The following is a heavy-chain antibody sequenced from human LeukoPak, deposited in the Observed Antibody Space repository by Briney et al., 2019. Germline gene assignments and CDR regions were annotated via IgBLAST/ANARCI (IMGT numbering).Heavy chain of an antibody. D-gene: IGHD3-3*01. Sequence: SETLSLTCTVSGGSISSYYWSWIRQPPGKGLEWIGYIYYSGSTNYNPSLKSRVTISVDTSKNQFSLKLSSVTAADTAVYYCAKTYDFWSGSGFDPWGQGTLVTVSS. CDR2: IYYSGST. V-gene: IGHV4-59*08. CDR1: GGSISSYY. CDR3: AKTYDFWSGSGFDP. J-gene: IGHJ5*02.